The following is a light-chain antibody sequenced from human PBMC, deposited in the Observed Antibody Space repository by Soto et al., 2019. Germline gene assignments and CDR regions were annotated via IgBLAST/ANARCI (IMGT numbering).Light chain of an antibody. CDR3: HQRRNSIT. Sequence: EIVLTQSPVTLSLSLGERVTLSCRASQSIGSYLGWLQQKPGQAPRLLIYDASKRATGIPGRFSGSGSGTDFTLTISSLEPEDFAVYYCHQRRNSITFGQGTRWRL. J-gene: IGKJ5*01. CDR1: QSIGSY. CDR2: DAS. V-gene: IGKV3-11*01.